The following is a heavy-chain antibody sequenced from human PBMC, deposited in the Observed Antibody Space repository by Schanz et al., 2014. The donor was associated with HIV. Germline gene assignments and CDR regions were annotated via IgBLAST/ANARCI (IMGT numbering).Heavy chain of an antibody. CDR1: GYTFSAYY. CDR3: ARGRSGYCSGGSCPYGRYYFDY. D-gene: IGHD2-15*01. CDR2: INPNSGGT. J-gene: IGHJ4*02. V-gene: IGHV1-2*02. Sequence: QVQLVQSGAEVKMPGASVKVSCKASGYTFSAYYIHWVRQAPGQGLEWMGWINPNSGGTNYAQKFQGRVTMTRDTSISTAYMELSRLRSDDTAVYYCARGRSGYCSGGSCPYGRYYFDYWGQGTLVTVSS.